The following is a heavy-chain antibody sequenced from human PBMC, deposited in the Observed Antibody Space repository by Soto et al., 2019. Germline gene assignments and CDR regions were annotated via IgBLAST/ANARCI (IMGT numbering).Heavy chain of an antibody. D-gene: IGHD3-10*01. V-gene: IGHV1-69*06. CDR1: GGTFSSHA. CDR3: ARGMVRGIVTSTIEH. CDR2: ILPMVGTP. Sequence: VQLVQSGAEVKKPGSSVKVSCKDSGGTFSSHAINWVRQAPGQGLEWVGGILPMVGTPNYAQNFQDRVTIIADKSTRTAFMELRSLRSEDTAVYYCARGMVRGIVTSTIEHWGQGTLVTVSS. J-gene: IGHJ4*02.